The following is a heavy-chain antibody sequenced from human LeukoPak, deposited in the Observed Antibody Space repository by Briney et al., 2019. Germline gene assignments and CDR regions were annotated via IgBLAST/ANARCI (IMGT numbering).Heavy chain of an antibody. CDR2: INAGNGNT. V-gene: IGHV1-3*01. CDR3: ARVGSYWGKWFDP. J-gene: IGHJ5*02. D-gene: IGHD1-26*01. CDR1: GYTFTSYA. Sequence: ASVKVSCKASGYTFTSYAMHWVRQAPGQRLEWMGWINAGNGNTKYSQKFQGRVTITRDTSASTAYMEPSSLRSEDTAVYYCARVGSYWGKWFDPWGQGTLVTVSS.